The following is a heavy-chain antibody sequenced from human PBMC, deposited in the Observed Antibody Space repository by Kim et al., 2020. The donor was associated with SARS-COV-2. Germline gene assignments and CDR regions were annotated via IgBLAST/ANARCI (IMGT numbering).Heavy chain of an antibody. V-gene: IGHV3-20*01. Sequence: GGSLRLSCAASGFTFDDYGMSWVRQAPGKGLEWVSGINRNSDSTSYADSVKGRFTISRDNAKNSLFLQMNSPRAEDTALYHCVRGYAGGPFDLWGQGTLV. CDR1: GFTFDDYG. CDR2: INRNSDST. D-gene: IGHD3-16*01. CDR3: VRGYAGGPFDL. J-gene: IGHJ4*02.